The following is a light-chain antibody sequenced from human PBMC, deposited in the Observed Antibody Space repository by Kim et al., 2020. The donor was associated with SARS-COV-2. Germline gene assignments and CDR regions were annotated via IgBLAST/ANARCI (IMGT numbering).Light chain of an antibody. V-gene: IGLV3-21*04. CDR2: YDS. CDR1: NIGSKS. CDR3: QVWDSSSDHPYV. J-gene: IGLJ1*01. Sequence: SYELTQPPSVSVAPGKTARITCGGNNIGSKSVHWYQQKPGQAPVLVIYYDSDRPSGIPERFSGSNSGNTATLTISRVEAGDEADYYCQVWDSSSDHPYVFGTGKKVTVL.